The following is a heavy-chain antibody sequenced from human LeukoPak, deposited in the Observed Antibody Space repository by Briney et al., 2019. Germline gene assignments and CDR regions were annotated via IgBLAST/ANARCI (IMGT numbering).Heavy chain of an antibody. J-gene: IGHJ4*02. V-gene: IGHV3-30-3*01. Sequence: GGSLRLSCAASGFTFSSYAMHWVRQDPGKGLEWVAVISYDGSNKYYADSVKGRFTISRDNSKNTLYLQMNSPRAEDTAVYYCARDRYVVVVAANPYYFDYWGQGTLVTVSS. D-gene: IGHD2-15*01. CDR3: ARDRYVVVVAANPYYFDY. CDR1: GFTFSSYA. CDR2: ISYDGSNK.